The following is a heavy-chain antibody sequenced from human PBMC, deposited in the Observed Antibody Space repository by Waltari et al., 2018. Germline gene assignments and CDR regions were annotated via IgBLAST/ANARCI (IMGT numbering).Heavy chain of an antibody. Sequence: EVQLVETGGGLIQPGGSLRLSCAASGFSVTNNYLSWVRQSPGKGLGWLSILHYGGNTYYADSVKGRFTISRDNSKNTVYLQMNTLRAEDTALYYCAGGGPEGFDYWGQGTLVTVSS. CDR1: GFSVTNNY. CDR3: AGGGPEGFDY. J-gene: IGHJ4*02. V-gene: IGHV3-53*02. CDR2: LHYGGNT. D-gene: IGHD3-16*01.